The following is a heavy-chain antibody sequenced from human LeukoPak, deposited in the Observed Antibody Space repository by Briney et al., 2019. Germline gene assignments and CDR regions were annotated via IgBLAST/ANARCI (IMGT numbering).Heavy chain of an antibody. CDR1: GGSLSSYY. CDR2: IYTSGST. D-gene: IGHD4-17*01. J-gene: IGHJ6*02. Sequence: SETLSLTCTVSGGSLSSYYRSWIRQPAGKGLEWIGRIYTSGSTNYNPSLKSRVTISVDTSKNQFSLQLRSVTAADTAVYYCAREDPQTTVPEGMDVWGQGTTVTVSS. CDR3: AREDPQTTVPEGMDV. V-gene: IGHV4-4*07.